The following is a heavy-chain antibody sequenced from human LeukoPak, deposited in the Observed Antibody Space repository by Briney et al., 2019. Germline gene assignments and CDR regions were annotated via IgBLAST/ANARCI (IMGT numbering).Heavy chain of an antibody. V-gene: IGHV3-21*01. CDR1: GFPFSSYT. J-gene: IGHJ4*02. CDR2: ISSSSTYI. Sequence: PGGSLRLSCAASGFPFSSYTVNWVRQAPGKGLEWVSSISSSSTYIYYADSVKDRFTISRDNAKNSVYLQMNSLRADDTAVYYCARDRVGGQGTLVTVSS. CDR3: ARDRV.